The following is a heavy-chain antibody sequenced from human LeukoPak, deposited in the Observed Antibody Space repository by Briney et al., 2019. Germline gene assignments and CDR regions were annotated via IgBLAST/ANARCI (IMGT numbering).Heavy chain of an antibody. J-gene: IGHJ4*02. CDR1: GFTFSSYG. D-gene: IGHD5-18*01. CDR3: ARLGGYSYGSSYYFDY. V-gene: IGHV3-30*03. Sequence: PGRSLRLSCAASGFTFSSYGMHWVRQAPGKGLEWVAVISYDGSNKYYADSVKGRFTISRDNSKNTLYLQMNSLRAEDTAVYYCARLGGYSYGSSYYFDYWGQGTLVTVSS. CDR2: ISYDGSNK.